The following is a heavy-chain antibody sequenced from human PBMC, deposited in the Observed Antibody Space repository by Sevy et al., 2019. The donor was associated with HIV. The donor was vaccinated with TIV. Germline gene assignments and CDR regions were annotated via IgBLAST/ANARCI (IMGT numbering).Heavy chain of an antibody. CDR1: GFTFSSYS. Sequence: GGSLRLSCAASGFTFSSYSMNWVRQAPGKGLEWVSYISSRSNNIYYADSVKGRFTISRDNAKNSLYLQMNSLRTEDTALYYCAGARYDSSGSFDAFDVWGQGTMVTVSS. CDR3: AGARYDSSGSFDAFDV. CDR2: ISSRSNNI. J-gene: IGHJ3*01. D-gene: IGHD3-22*01. V-gene: IGHV3-48*01.